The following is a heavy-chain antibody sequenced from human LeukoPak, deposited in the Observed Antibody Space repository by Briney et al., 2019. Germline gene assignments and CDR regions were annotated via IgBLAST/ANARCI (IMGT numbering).Heavy chain of an antibody. Sequence: SETLSLTCTVSGYSISSGYYWGWIRQPPGKGLEWIGSIYHSGSTNYNPSLKSRVTISVDTSKNQFSLKLSSVTAADTAVYYCARSDGPRYMDVWGKGTTVTVSS. CDR2: IYHSGST. D-gene: IGHD5-24*01. J-gene: IGHJ6*03. CDR3: ARSDGPRYMDV. V-gene: IGHV4-38-2*02. CDR1: GYSISSGYY.